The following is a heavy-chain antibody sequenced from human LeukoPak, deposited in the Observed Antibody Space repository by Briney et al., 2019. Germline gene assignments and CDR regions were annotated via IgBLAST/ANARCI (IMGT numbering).Heavy chain of an antibody. CDR1: GGSISRYY. D-gene: IGHD3-16*02. V-gene: IGHV4-59*08. Sequence: PSETLSLTCTVSGGSISRYYWSWIRQSPGKGLEWIGYIHYSGSTNYNPSLKSRVTISVDRSKNELSLKLSSATAADTAVYYCARHVIEERPEEFDYLGQGTLVTVS. J-gene: IGHJ4*02. CDR2: IHYSGST. CDR3: ARHVIEERPEEFDY.